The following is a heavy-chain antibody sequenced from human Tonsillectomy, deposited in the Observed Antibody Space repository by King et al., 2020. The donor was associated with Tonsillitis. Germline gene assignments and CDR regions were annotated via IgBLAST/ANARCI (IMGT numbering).Heavy chain of an antibody. CDR1: GYSFTGYY. J-gene: IGHJ4*02. CDR3: AKAAYYSDSSGSDY. CDR2: INPNSGGT. V-gene: IGHV1-2*02. D-gene: IGHD3-22*01. Sequence: QLVQSGAEVKKPGASVKVSCKASGYSFTGYYMHWVRQAPGQGLEWMGWINPNSGGTNYAQKFQGRVTMTRDTSISTAYMELSRLRSDDTDVYYCAKAAYYSDSSGSDYWGQGTLVTVSS.